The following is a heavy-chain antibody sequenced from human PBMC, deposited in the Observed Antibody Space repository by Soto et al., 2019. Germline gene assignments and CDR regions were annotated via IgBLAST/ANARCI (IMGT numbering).Heavy chain of an antibody. D-gene: IGHD1-1*01. CDR2: ISYDANNK. J-gene: IGHJ4*02. CDR3: AKDQRWGAGNWIPFNGDY. Sequence: QVQLVESGGGVVQPGRSLRLSCVASGFSFSSYGMHWVRQAPGKGLEWVAVISYDANNKYYADSVKGRFTISRDNSENRVYLQMNSLRAEDTALYYCAKDQRWGAGNWIPFNGDYWGQGTLVTVSS. V-gene: IGHV3-30*18. CDR1: GFSFSSYG.